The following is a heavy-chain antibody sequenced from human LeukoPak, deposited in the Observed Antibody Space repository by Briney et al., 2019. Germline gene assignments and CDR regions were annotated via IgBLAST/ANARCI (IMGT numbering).Heavy chain of an antibody. CDR2: LYYSGNI. Sequence: SETLSLTCNVSGGSISTDTYYRGWIRQVPGKGLEWIATLYYSGNIYYNPSLKSRVTMSGDRSKSQFSLRLTSVTAADTAVYYCARGTIGDGFDTWGHGTMVAVSS. J-gene: IGHJ3*02. CDR3: ARGTIGDGFDT. D-gene: IGHD4/OR15-4a*01. CDR1: GGSISTDTYY. V-gene: IGHV4-39*01.